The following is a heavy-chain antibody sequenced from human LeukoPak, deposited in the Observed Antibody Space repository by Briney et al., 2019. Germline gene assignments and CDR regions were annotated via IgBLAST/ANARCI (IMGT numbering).Heavy chain of an antibody. CDR3: ARDGDLLPNSDAFDI. D-gene: IGHD3-10*01. CDR2: IIPIFGTA. Sequence: RASVKVSCKASGGTFSSYAISWVRQAPGQGLERMGGIIPIFGTANYAQKFQGRVTITTDESTSTAYMELSSLRSEDTAVYYCARDGDLLPNSDAFDIWGQGTMVTVSS. V-gene: IGHV1-69*05. CDR1: GGTFSSYA. J-gene: IGHJ3*02.